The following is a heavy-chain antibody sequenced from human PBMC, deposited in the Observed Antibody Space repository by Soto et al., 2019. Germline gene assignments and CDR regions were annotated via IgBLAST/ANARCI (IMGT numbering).Heavy chain of an antibody. Sequence: ASVKVSCKASGYTFTSYAMHWVRQAPGQRLEWMGWIIPGLGKANYAQKFQGRVTITTDKSTSTAYMELSSLRSEDTAVYYCARDRGYCSGGSCYSGYYYYYMDVWGKGTTVTVSS. D-gene: IGHD2-15*01. V-gene: IGHV1-3*01. CDR3: ARDRGYCSGGSCYSGYYYYYMDV. CDR2: IIPGLGKA. CDR1: GYTFTSYA. J-gene: IGHJ6*03.